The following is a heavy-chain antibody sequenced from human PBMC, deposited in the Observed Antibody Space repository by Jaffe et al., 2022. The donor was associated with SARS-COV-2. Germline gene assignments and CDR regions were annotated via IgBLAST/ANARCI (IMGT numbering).Heavy chain of an antibody. CDR2: IKQDGSEK. D-gene: IGHD2-2*02. V-gene: IGHV3-7*01. CDR1: GFTFSSYW. Sequence: EVQLVESGGGLVQPGGSLRLSCAASGFTFSSYWMSWVRQAPGKGLEWVANIKQDGSEKYYVDSVKGRFTISRDNAKNSLYLQMNSLRAEDTAVYYCARERTLVVPAAIRPNYYYYGMDVWGQGTTVTVSS. CDR3: ARERTLVVPAAIRPNYYYYGMDV. J-gene: IGHJ6*02.